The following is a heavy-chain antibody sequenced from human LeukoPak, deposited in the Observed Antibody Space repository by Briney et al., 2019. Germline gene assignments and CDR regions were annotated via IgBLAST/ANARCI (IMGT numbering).Heavy chain of an antibody. Sequence: GGSLRLSCAATGFTFSNYWMSWVRQAPGKGLEWVANIKQDGSEKYYVDSVKGRFTISRDNAKNSLYLQMNSLRAEDTAVYYCARALDSSSSRYQAFEYWGQGTLVTVSS. CDR1: GFTFSNYW. CDR2: IKQDGSEK. J-gene: IGHJ4*02. D-gene: IGHD2-2*01. CDR3: ARALDSSSSRYQAFEY. V-gene: IGHV3-7*04.